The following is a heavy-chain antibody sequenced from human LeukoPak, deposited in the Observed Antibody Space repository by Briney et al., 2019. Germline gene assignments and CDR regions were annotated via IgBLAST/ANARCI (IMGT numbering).Heavy chain of an antibody. CDR2: ISYDGSNK. V-gene: IGHV3-30-3*01. D-gene: IGHD3-16*01. J-gene: IGHJ4*02. CDR3: ASNWAYDYVVQSY. CDR1: GFTFSSYA. Sequence: PGGSLRLSCAASGFTFSSYAMHWVRQAPGKGLEWVAVISYDGSNKYYADSVKGRFTISRDNSKNTLYLQMNSLRAEDTAVYYCASNWAYDYVVQSYWGQGTLVTVSS.